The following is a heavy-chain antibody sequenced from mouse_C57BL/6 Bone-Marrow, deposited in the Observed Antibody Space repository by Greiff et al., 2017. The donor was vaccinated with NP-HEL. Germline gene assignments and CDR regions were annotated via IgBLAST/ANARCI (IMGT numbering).Heavy chain of an antibody. CDR3: AREGDYDEGLAY. Sequence: ESGPGLVKPSQSLSLTCSVTGYSITSGYYWNWIRQFPGNKLEWMGYISYDGSNNYNPSLKNRISITRDTAKNQFFVKLNSVTTEDTATYYCAREGDYDEGLAYWGQGTLVTVSA. D-gene: IGHD2-4*01. V-gene: IGHV3-6*01. J-gene: IGHJ3*01. CDR2: ISYDGSN. CDR1: GYSITSGYY.